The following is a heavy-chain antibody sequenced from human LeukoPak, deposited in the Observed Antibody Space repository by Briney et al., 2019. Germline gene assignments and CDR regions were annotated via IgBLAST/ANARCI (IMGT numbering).Heavy chain of an antibody. CDR2: INSNTGGT. CDR1: GYTFTGYY. J-gene: IGHJ4*02. CDR3: ARRIWFGEPQFDY. D-gene: IGHD3-10*01. Sequence: GASVKASCKASGYTFTGYYIHWVRQAPGQGLEWMGWINSNTGGTDYAQNFQGRVTMTRDTSINTAYMELSSLKSDDTAVYYCARRIWFGEPQFDYWGQGTLVTVSS. V-gene: IGHV1-2*02.